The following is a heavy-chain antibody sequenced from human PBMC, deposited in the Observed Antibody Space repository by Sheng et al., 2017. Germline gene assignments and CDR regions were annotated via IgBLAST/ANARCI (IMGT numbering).Heavy chain of an antibody. CDR3: VPQVLFDN. CDR1: GFTFSSYA. CDR2: ISGSGGST. V-gene: IGHV3-23*04. J-gene: IGHJ4*02. Sequence: EVQLVESGGGLVQPGGSLRLSCAASGFTFSSYAMSWVRQAPGKGLEWVSAISGSGGSTYYADSVKGRFTVSRDNSKSMLYLQLNSLRVEDTALYYCVPQVLFDNWGQGTLVTVSS.